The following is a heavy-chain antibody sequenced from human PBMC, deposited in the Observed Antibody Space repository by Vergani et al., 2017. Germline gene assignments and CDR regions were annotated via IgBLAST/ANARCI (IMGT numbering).Heavy chain of an antibody. CDR1: GFTSSYYG. Sequence: QVHLVESGGGVVQPGRSLRLSCVVSGFTSSYYGMHWVRQAPGKGLEWVAVISYDVTQKYYADSVKGRFTISRDNSKSTLYLQMNSLRTEDTAVYYCATKSXGTPGCQIGYFREWGQGTLVTVSS. D-gene: IGHD1-1*01. CDR3: ATKSXGTPGCQIGYFRE. J-gene: IGHJ1*01. V-gene: IGHV3-30*03. CDR2: ISYDVTQK.